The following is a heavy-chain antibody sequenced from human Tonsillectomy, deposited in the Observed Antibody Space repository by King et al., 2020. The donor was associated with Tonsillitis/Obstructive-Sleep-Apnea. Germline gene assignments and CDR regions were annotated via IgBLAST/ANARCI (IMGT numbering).Heavy chain of an antibody. CDR3: ARDHSGTGAAFDI. CDR2: INVDGSST. D-gene: IGHD1-1*01. V-gene: IGHV3-74*01. CDR1: EFTFSSYS. Sequence: VQLVESGGGLVQPGGSLRLSCAVSEFTFSSYSMHWVRRAPGKGLVWVSHINVDGSSTNYAYSVKGRFTISRDNAKNTLYLQMNSLRAEDTAVYYCARDHSGTGAAFDIWGQGTMLTVSS. J-gene: IGHJ3*02.